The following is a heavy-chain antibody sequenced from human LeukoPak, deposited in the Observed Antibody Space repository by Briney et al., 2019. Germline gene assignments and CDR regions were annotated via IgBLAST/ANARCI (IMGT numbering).Heavy chain of an antibody. CDR2: ISGSGGST. V-gene: IGHV3-23*01. CDR3: AKQSSGWFDP. CDR1: GFTFNNYA. D-gene: IGHD6-19*01. Sequence: GGSLRPSCAASGFTFNNYAMSWVRQAPGKGLEWVSAISGSGGSTYYADSVKGRFTISRDNSKNTLYLQMNSLRAEDTAVYYCAKQSSGWFDPWGQGTLVTVSS. J-gene: IGHJ5*02.